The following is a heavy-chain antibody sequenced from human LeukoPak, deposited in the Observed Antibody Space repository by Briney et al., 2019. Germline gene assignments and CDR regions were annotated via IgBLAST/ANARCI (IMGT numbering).Heavy chain of an antibody. CDR3: ARDLDSSSWYILWFDP. CDR2: ISYDGSNK. D-gene: IGHD6-13*01. V-gene: IGHV3-30-3*01. J-gene: IGHJ5*02. Sequence: PGGSLRLSCAASGFIFSNYAMHWVRQAPGKGLEWVAVISYDGSNKYYADSVKGRFTISRDNSKNTLFLQMNSLRTEDTAVYYCARDLDSSSWYILWFDPWGQGTLVTDSS. CDR1: GFIFSNYA.